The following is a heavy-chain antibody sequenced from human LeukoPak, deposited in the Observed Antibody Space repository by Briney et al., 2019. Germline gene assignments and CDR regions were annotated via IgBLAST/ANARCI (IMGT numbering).Heavy chain of an antibody. Sequence: PGRSLRLSCVVSGFTFSSYAMHWVRQAPGKGLEWVSVISGSGYYSYYADSVKGRFTVSRDNAKNSLYLQMNSLRAEDTAVYYCARVFYSSSWYSSLYFDYWGQGTLVTVSS. CDR1: GFTFSSYA. D-gene: IGHD6-13*01. CDR3: ARVFYSSSWYSSLYFDY. V-gene: IGHV3-21*01. J-gene: IGHJ4*02. CDR2: ISGSGYYS.